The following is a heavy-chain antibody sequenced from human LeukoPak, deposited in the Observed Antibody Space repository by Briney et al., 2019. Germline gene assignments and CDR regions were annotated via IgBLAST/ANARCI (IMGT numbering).Heavy chain of an antibody. CDR3: ARGGIVGVLFNY. J-gene: IGHJ4*02. CDR1: GYTFTVYN. Sequence: ASVKVSCKASGYTFTVYNMHWVRQAPGQGLEWMGWINPNSGGTNYAQRFQGRVTMTRDTSISTAHMELSRLRSDDTAVYYCARGGIVGVLFNYWGEGTLVTVSS. CDR2: INPNSGGT. D-gene: IGHD1-26*01. V-gene: IGHV1-2*02.